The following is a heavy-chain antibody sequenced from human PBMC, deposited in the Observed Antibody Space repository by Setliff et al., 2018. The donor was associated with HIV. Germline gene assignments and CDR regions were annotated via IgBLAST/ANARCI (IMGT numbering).Heavy chain of an antibody. CDR3: ARQERYCTSADCYRYFNY. Sequence: PSETLSLTCTVSGGSTSNYYWTWIRQPPGKGLEWIGYIYTSGSTSYNPSLKSRLTISLDTSKNQFSLKLSSVTAADTAVYYCARQERYCTSADCYRYFNYWGQGTLVTVSS. V-gene: IGHV4-4*09. D-gene: IGHD2-2*02. CDR2: IYTSGST. J-gene: IGHJ4*02. CDR1: GGSTSNYY.